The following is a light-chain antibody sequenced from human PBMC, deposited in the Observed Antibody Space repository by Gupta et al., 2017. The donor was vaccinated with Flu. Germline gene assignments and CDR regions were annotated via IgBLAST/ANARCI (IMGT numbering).Light chain of an antibody. CDR3: QQYNDWYT. CDR1: QSVDTN. Sequence: EIVMTQSPGTLSVSPGERATLSCRASQSVDTNLAWYQQRPGQAPRLLIYAASTRATGIPARCSGSGSGTEFTLTITSLQSEDFAVYYCQQYNDWYTFGQGTKLEIK. CDR2: AAS. V-gene: IGKV3-15*01. J-gene: IGKJ2*01.